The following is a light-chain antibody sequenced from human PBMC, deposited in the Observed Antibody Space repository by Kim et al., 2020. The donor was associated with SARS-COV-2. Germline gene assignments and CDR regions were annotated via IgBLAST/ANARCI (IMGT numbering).Light chain of an antibody. Sequence: LGQTVRITCQGDSLRRYYANWYQQKPGQAPLLVIYGQNNRPSGIPDRFSGSRSGNTASLTITGAQAEDAGDYHCNSRDTSGDHPVIFGGGTQLTVL. CDR2: GQN. J-gene: IGLJ2*01. CDR3: NSRDTSGDHPVI. CDR1: SLRRYY. V-gene: IGLV3-19*01.